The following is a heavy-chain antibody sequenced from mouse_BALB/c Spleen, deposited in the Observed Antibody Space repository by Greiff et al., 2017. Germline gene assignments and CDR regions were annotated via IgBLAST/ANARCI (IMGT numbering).Heavy chain of an antibody. Sequence: EVKLQESGPELVKPGASVKISCKASGYTFTDYNMHWVKQSHGKSLEWIGYIYPYNGGTGYNQKFKSKATLTVDNSSSTAYMELRSLTSEDSAVYYCARAYGSSYWYFDVWGAGTTVTVSS. V-gene: IGHV1S29*02. CDR2: IYPYNGGT. D-gene: IGHD1-1*01. J-gene: IGHJ1*01. CDR1: GYTFTDYN. CDR3: ARAYGSSYWYFDV.